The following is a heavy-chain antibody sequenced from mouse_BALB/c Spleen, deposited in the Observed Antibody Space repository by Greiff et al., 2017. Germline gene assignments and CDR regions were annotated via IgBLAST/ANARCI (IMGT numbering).Heavy chain of an antibody. CDR3: ARYDYYGSSNAMDY. J-gene: IGHJ4*01. CDR1: GDSITSGY. D-gene: IGHD1-1*01. Sequence: EVKLMESGPSLVKPSQTLSLTCSVTGDSITSGYWNWIRKFPGNKLEYMGYISYSGSTYYNPSLKSRISITRDTSKNQYYLQLNSVTTEDTATYYCARYDYYGSSNAMDYWGQGTSVTVSS. CDR2: ISYSGST. V-gene: IGHV3-8*02.